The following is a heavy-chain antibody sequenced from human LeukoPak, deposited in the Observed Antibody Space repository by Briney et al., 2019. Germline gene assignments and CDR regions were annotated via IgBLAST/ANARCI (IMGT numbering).Heavy chain of an antibody. J-gene: IGHJ4*02. Sequence: GASVKVSCKASGYTFTSYDINWVRQATGQGLEWMGWMNPNSGNTGYAQKFQSRVTITRKTSISTAYMELSSLRSEDTAVYYCARGLRSRQLVRSYYFDYWGQGTLVTVSS. CDR2: MNPNSGNT. D-gene: IGHD6-13*01. CDR1: GYTFTSYD. CDR3: ARGLRSRQLVRSYYFDY. V-gene: IGHV1-8*03.